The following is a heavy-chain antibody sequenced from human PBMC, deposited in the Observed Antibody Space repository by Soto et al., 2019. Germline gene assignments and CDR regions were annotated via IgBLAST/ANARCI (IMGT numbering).Heavy chain of an antibody. CDR1: GFTFSDYY. CDR3: ARGTAVRNYDSSGYFFFHQIDY. D-gene: IGHD3-22*01. Sequence: SLRLSCAASGFTFSDYYMSWIRQAPGKGLEWVSYISSSGSTIYYADSVKGRFTISRDNAKNSLYLQMNSLRAEDTAVYYCARGTAVRNYDSSGYFFFHQIDYWGQGTLVTVYS. V-gene: IGHV3-11*04. CDR2: ISSSGSTI. J-gene: IGHJ4*02.